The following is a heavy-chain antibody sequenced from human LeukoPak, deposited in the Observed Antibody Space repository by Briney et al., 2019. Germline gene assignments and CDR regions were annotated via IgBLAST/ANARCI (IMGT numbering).Heavy chain of an antibody. D-gene: IGHD3-10*01. CDR2: INPNSGNT. CDR1: GYTFTGYY. Sequence: ASVKVPCKASGYTFTGYYMHWVRQAPGQGLEWMGWINPNSGNTGYAQKFQGRVNMTRNTSISTAYMELSSLRSEDTAVYYCARKFLGSRGYYFDYWGQGTLVTVSS. J-gene: IGHJ4*02. V-gene: IGHV1-8*02. CDR3: ARKFLGSRGYYFDY.